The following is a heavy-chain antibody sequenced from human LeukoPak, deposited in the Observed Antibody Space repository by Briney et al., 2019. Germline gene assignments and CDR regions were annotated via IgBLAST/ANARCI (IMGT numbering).Heavy chain of an antibody. CDR2: ISGSGGST. Sequence: GGSLRLSCAASGFTFSSYAMSWVRQAPGEGLEWVSAISGSGGSTYYAGSVKGRFTISRDNSKNTLYLQMNSLRAEDTAVYYCASRGRIFIVPYAFDIWGQGTMVTVSS. D-gene: IGHD3-10*01. V-gene: IGHV3-23*01. CDR3: ASRGRIFIVPYAFDI. CDR1: GFTFSSYA. J-gene: IGHJ3*02.